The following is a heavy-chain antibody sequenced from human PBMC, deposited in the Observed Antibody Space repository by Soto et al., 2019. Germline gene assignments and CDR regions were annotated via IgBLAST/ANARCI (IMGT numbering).Heavy chain of an antibody. Sequence: SETLSLTCTVSGGSISSYYWSWIRQPPGKGLEWIGYIYYSGSTNYNPSLKSRVTISVDTSKNQFSLKLSSVTAADTAVYYCARDGGSSPAGYYYYYYGMDVWGQGTTVTVS. D-gene: IGHD6-6*01. J-gene: IGHJ6*02. CDR1: GGSISSYY. CDR2: IYYSGST. CDR3: ARDGGSSPAGYYYYYYGMDV. V-gene: IGHV4-59*01.